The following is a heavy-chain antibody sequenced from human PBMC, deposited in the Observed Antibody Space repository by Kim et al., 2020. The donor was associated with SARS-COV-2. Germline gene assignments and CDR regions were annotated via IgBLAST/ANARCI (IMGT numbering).Heavy chain of an antibody. CDR3: ARDRRYSLDY. D-gene: IGHD2-15*01. CDR1: GFSFSTNW. Sequence: GGSLRLSCVASGFSFSTNWMSWVRQAPGKGLEWVAKITEDGSEKYYAESVEGRFTISRDNAKNSLYLQMNSLSAEDTAVYYCARDRRYSLDYWGQGTLVTVSS. J-gene: IGHJ4*02. CDR2: ITEDGSEK. V-gene: IGHV3-7*01.